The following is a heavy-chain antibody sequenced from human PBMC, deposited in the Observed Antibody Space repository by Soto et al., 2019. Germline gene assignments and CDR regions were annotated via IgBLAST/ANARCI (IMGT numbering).Heavy chain of an antibody. Sequence: ASSQVSSNASGYTFTSYAIHGVRQPTGQRLEWMGWIHAGNDFTKYSQKFQGRFTISRNNSKNTLYLQMNSLSAEDTAVYYCARERACSSSSCSNTWFDPWGQGTLVTVSS. CDR3: ARERACSSSSCSNTWFDP. D-gene: IGHD2-2*01. V-gene: IGHV1-3*01. CDR1: GYTFTSYA. CDR2: IHAGNDFT. J-gene: IGHJ5*02.